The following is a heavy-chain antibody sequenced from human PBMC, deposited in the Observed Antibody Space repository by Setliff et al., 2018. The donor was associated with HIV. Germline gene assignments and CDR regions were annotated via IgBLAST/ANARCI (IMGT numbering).Heavy chain of an antibody. Sequence: SETLSLTCSVSGGSISSRSYYWSWIRQPAGKGLEWIGHIHTSGSTDYSPALKSRVTISVDTSKKQFSLKLSSVAAADSAVYYCARRDSYYDVLTGRAFDAFDIWGQGTVVTVSS. J-gene: IGHJ3*02. CDR3: ARRDSYYDVLTGRAFDAFDI. CDR1: GGSISSRSYY. V-gene: IGHV4-61*09. D-gene: IGHD3-9*01. CDR2: IHTSGST.